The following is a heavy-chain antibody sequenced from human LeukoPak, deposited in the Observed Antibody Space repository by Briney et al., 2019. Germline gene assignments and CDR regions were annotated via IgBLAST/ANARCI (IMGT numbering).Heavy chain of an antibody. Sequence: ASVKVSCKASVYTFTGYYMHWVRQAPGQGLEWMGWINPNSGGTNYAQKFEGRVTMTRDTSISTAYMELSRLRSDDTAVYYCARENMTTDFDYSGEGTLVTASS. CDR3: ARENMTTDFDY. CDR1: VYTFTGYY. J-gene: IGHJ4*02. CDR2: INPNSGGT. V-gene: IGHV1-2*02. D-gene: IGHD4-11*01.